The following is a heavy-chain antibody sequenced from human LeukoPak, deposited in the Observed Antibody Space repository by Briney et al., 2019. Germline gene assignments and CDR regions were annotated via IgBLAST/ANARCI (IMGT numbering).Heavy chain of an antibody. CDR2: IYPGDSDT. V-gene: IGHV5-51*01. J-gene: IGHJ4*02. CDR3: ARLEDIVVVPAAPAAVIYY. D-gene: IGHD2-2*01. CDR1: GYHFTSYW. Sequence: GGALQISCKGSGYHFTSYWLGWGRPMAGESLEWMGIIYPGDSDTRYSPSFQGQVTISADKSISTAYLQWSSLKASDTAMYYCARLEDIVVVPAAPAAVIYYWGQGTLVTVSS.